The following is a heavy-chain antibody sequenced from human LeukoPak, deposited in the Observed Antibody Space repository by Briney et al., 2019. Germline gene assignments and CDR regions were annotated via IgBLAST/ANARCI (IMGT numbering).Heavy chain of an antibody. D-gene: IGHD3-10*01. CDR2: ITSSSIYK. J-gene: IGHJ4*02. CDR3: ARDGITMRILEY. CDR1: GFIFSSYT. V-gene: IGHV3-21*01. Sequence: GGSLRLSCAASGFIFSSYTMNWVRQAPGKGLEWVSSITSSSIYKYYADSMKGRFTISRDNAKNSLYLQMDSLRAEDTAVYYCARDGITMRILEYWGQGTLVTVSS.